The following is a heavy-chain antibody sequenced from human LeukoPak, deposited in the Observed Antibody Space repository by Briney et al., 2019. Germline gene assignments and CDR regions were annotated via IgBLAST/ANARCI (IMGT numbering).Heavy chain of an antibody. CDR1: GFTFSSYA. J-gene: IGHJ4*02. V-gene: IGHV3-23*01. D-gene: IGHD6-19*01. Sequence: GGSLRLSCAASGFTFSSYAMSWVRQAPGKGLEWVSAISGSGGSTYYADSVKGRFTISRDNSKNTLYLQMNSLRAEDTAVYYCAKDTGGRYSSGLYYFDYWGQGTLVTVSS. CDR2: ISGSGGST. CDR3: AKDTGGRYSSGLYYFDY.